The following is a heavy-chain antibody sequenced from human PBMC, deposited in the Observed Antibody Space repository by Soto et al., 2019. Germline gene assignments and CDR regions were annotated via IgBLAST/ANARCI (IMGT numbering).Heavy chain of an antibody. D-gene: IGHD2-15*01. CDR3: AREKGAATKWFGP. CDR1: GGTFSSYA. Sequence: ASVKVSCKASGGTFSSYAISWVRQAPGQGLEWMGGIIPIFGTANYAQKFQGRVTITADESTSTAYMELSSLRSEDTAVYYCAREKGAATKWFGPWGQGTLVTVSS. V-gene: IGHV1-69*13. CDR2: IIPIFGTA. J-gene: IGHJ5*02.